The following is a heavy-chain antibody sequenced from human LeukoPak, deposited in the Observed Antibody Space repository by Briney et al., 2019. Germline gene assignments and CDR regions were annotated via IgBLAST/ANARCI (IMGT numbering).Heavy chain of an antibody. V-gene: IGHV3-23*01. CDR3: ARDPNGDYIGAFEI. J-gene: IGHJ3*02. Sequence: GGSVRLSCPPSGFTLTSYAMMCLRHPPGKGLEWVSAISGAGGTTLYADSVKGRFTISRENSKNTLYLQMSSLRAEDTAVYYCARDPNGDYIGAFEIWGQGTMVTVSS. D-gene: IGHD4-17*01. CDR1: GFTLTSYA. CDR2: ISGAGGTT.